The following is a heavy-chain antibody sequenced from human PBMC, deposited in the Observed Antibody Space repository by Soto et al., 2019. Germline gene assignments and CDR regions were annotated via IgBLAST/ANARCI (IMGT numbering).Heavy chain of an antibody. J-gene: IGHJ3*02. D-gene: IGHD3-9*01. CDR1: GGSISSGDYY. CDR2: IYYSGST. V-gene: IGHV4-30-4*01. Sequence: QVQLQESGPGLVKPSQTLSLTCTVSGGSISSGDYYWSWIRQPPGKGLEWIGYIYYSGSTYYNPCLKHRVTISVDTSKNQFSMKLSSVTAADTAVYYCARGLRYFDWLLSPDAFDIWGQGTMVTVSS. CDR3: ARGLRYFDWLLSPDAFDI.